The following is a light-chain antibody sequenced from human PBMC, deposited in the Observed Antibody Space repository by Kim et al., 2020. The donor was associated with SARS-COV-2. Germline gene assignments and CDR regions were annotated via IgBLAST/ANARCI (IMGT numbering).Light chain of an antibody. CDR3: QTWGTGKWV. CDR2: LNSDGSH. J-gene: IGLJ3*02. CDR1: GGHINTS. V-gene: IGLV4-69*01. Sequence: FVHHSCILSGGHINTSIAWHQHRPEKGHRYLIKLNSDGSHNKGDGSPDRFPGSSSGSERYLTLSGLQSEDEADYYFQTWGTGKWVFGGGTQLTVL.